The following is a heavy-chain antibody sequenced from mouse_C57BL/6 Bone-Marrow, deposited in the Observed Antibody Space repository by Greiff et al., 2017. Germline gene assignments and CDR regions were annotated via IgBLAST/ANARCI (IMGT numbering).Heavy chain of an antibody. V-gene: IGHV1-52*01. J-gene: IGHJ2*01. CDR3: ARSGTAQATLYYFDY. Sequence: QVQLQQPGAELVRPGSSVKLSCKASGYTFTSYWMHWVKQRPIQGLEWIGNIDPSDSETHYNQKFKDKATLTVDKSSSTAYMQLSSLTSEDSAVYYFARSGTAQATLYYFDYWGQGTTLTVSS. CDR1: GYTFTSYW. CDR2: IDPSDSET. D-gene: IGHD3-2*02.